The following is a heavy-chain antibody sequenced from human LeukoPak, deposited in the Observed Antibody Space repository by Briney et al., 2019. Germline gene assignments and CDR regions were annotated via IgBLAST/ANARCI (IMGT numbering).Heavy chain of an antibody. V-gene: IGHV5-51*01. J-gene: IGHJ4*02. D-gene: IGHD6-13*01. CDR3: ARGYSRSWYN. Sequence: GEPLQTSCKDSGFTFNNYLIGWVRHIPGKGKEWVGIISPGDSDTRTSPPFQGPVNISAEKSISTAYLQWSSLKASDTAMYYCARGYSRSWYNWGQGTLVTVSS. CDR1: GFTFNNYL. CDR2: ISPGDSDT.